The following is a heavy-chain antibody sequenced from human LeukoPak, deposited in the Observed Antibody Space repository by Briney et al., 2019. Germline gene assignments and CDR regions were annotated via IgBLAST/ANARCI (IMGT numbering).Heavy chain of an antibody. CDR3: ARARGDYYDSSGYYSAFDY. D-gene: IGHD3-22*01. J-gene: IGHJ4*02. V-gene: IGHV4-59*01. Sequence: SETLSLTCTVSGASITSYYWSWVRQPPGKGLEWIGYIYYSGATDYNPSLKSRVTMSVDTSKNQFSLKLSSVTAADTAVYYCARARGDYYDSSGYYSAFDYWGQGTLVTVSS. CDR1: GASITSYY. CDR2: IYYSGAT.